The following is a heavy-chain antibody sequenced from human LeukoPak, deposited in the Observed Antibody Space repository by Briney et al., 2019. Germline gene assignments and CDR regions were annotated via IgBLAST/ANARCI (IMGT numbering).Heavy chain of an antibody. J-gene: IGHJ4*02. CDR3: ARRQGCSSTSCPPDY. D-gene: IGHD2-2*01. Sequence: PGESLKISCRGAGYSFTTYWIGWVRQMPGKGLEWMGIIYPGDSDTRYSPSFQGQVTMSADKSINTAYLQWSSLKASDTAMYYCARRQGCSSTSCPPDYWGQGTLVTVSS. V-gene: IGHV5-51*01. CDR1: GYSFTTYW. CDR2: IYPGDSDT.